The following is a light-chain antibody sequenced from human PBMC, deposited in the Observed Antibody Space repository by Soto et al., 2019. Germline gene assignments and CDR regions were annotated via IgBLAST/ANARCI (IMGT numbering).Light chain of an antibody. CDR1: QGVSNY. J-gene: IGKJ4*01. Sequence: DIQMTQSPSSLSSSVGDRVTITCRASQGVSNYLAWYQQKPGNDPKLLIYAASTLPSGVPSRFSGSGSGTDFTLTISRLQPEDVAIYYCQKYGVAPFTFGGGTKVEI. CDR2: AAS. V-gene: IGKV1-27*01. CDR3: QKYGVAPFT.